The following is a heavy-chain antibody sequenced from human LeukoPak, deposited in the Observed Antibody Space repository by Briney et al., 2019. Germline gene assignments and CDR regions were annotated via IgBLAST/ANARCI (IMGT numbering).Heavy chain of an antibody. D-gene: IGHD6-6*01. Sequence: GGSLGLSCAASGFTFSSYWMSWVRQAPGKGLEWVANIKQDGSEKYYVDSVKGRFTISRDNAKNSLYLQMNSLRAEDTAVYYCARDHSSSSFPRDAFDIWGQGTMVTVSS. CDR2: IKQDGSEK. CDR1: GFTFSSYW. V-gene: IGHV3-7*05. J-gene: IGHJ3*02. CDR3: ARDHSSSSFPRDAFDI.